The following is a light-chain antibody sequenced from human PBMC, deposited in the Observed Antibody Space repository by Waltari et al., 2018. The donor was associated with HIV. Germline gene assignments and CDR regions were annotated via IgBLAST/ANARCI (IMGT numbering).Light chain of an antibody. CDR3: AAWDDSLNGPL. J-gene: IGLJ3*02. Sequence: QSVLTQPPSASGTPGQRVTISCSGSSSHIGSTHVHWYQQPPGTAPKLLIYSDNQRPSGVPDRFSGSKSGTSASLAISGLQSEDEANYYCAAWDDSLNGPLFGGGTKLTVL. V-gene: IGLV1-44*01. CDR2: SDN. CDR1: SSHIGSTH.